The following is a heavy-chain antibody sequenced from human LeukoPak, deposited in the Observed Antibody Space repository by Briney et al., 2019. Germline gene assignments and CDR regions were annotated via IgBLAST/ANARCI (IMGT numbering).Heavy chain of an antibody. CDR2: IYYSGST. V-gene: IGHV4-39*01. D-gene: IGHD6-19*01. CDR3: ARHDSSGPDY. Sequence: SETLSLTCTVSGGSISSSSYYWGWLRQPPGKGLEWIGSIYYSGSTYYNPSLKSRVTISVDTSKNQFSLKLSSVTAADTAVYYCARHDSSGPDYWGQGTLVTVSS. J-gene: IGHJ4*02. CDR1: GGSISSSSYY.